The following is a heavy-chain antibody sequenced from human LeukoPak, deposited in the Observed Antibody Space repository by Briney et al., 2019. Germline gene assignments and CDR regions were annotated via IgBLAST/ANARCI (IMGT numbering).Heavy chain of an antibody. J-gene: IGHJ4*02. CDR2: IIPILGIA. D-gene: IGHD3-10*01. Sequence: ASVKVSCKASGYTFTSYAISWVRQAPGQGLEWMGRIIPILGIANYAQKFQGRVTITADKSTSTAYMELSSLRSEDTAVYYCARAGVRGVITGIDYWGQGTLVTVSS. V-gene: IGHV1-69*04. CDR1: GYTFTSYA. CDR3: ARAGVRGVITGIDY.